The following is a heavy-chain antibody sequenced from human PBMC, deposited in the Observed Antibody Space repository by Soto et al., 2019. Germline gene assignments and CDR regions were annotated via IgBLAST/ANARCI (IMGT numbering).Heavy chain of an antibody. CDR1: GGTFSSYA. CDR3: ARDVSWFGELIGQAHP. CDR2: IIPIFGTA. Sequence: QVQLVQSGAEVKKPGSSVKVSCKASGGTFSSYAISWVRQAPGQGLEWMGGIIPIFGTANYAQKFQGRVTITEDESTRTAYMELISLRSEDTAVYYCARDVSWFGELIGQAHPWGQGTLVTVSS. D-gene: IGHD3-10*01. J-gene: IGHJ5*02. V-gene: IGHV1-69*01.